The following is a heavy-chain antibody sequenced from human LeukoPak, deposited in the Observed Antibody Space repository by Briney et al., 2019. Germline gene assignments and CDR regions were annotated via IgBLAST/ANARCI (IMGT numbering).Heavy chain of an antibody. V-gene: IGHV1-2*02. CDR2: INPNRGGT. J-gene: IGHJ4*02. CDR1: GYPFTDYY. Sequence: GASVKVSCKASGYPFTDYYMHWVRQDAGQGLEWMGWINPNRGGTDYAQKFQGRVTMTRDTSISTAYMELSRLRYDDTAVYYCASGYRFRNWGQGTLVTVSS. D-gene: IGHD5-18*01. CDR3: ASGYRFRN.